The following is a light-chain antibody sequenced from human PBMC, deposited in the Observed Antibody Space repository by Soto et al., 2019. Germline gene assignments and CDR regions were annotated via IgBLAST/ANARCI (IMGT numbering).Light chain of an antibody. V-gene: IGKV1-39*01. Sequence: DIQMTQSPSSLSASVGDRVTITCRASQSISSYLNWYQQKPGKAPKLLIYAASSLQSGVPSRFSGSGSGTDFTLTISSLQPADFATYYWQQSYSTPPYTFGQGTKLEIK. J-gene: IGKJ2*01. CDR2: AAS. CDR1: QSISSY. CDR3: QQSYSTPPYT.